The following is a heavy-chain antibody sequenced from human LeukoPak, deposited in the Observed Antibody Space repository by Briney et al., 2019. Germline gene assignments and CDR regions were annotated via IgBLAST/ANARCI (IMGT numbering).Heavy chain of an antibody. V-gene: IGHV4-39*01. Sequence: SETLSLTCTVSGGSISSSSYYWGWVRQPPGKGLEWIGSIYYSGSTYYKPSLKSRVTISVDTSNNQFSLKLSSVTAADTAVYYCARLVSAVAYWGQGTLVTVSS. D-gene: IGHD6-19*01. CDR1: GGSISSSSYY. CDR3: ARLVSAVAY. J-gene: IGHJ4*02. CDR2: IYYSGST.